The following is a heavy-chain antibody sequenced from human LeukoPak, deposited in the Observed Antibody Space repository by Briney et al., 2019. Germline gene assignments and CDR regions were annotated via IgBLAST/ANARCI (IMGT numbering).Heavy chain of an antibody. J-gene: IGHJ3*02. CDR1: GFTFSSYS. V-gene: IGHV3-21*01. D-gene: IGHD3-22*01. CDR2: ISSTSSYI. Sequence: GGSLRLSCAASGFTFSSYSMNWVRQAPGKGLGWVSSISSTSSYIYYADSVKGRFTISRDNAKNSLYLQMNSLRAEDTAVYYCARGAPAYYYDSSGSSYAFDIWGQGTMVTVSS. CDR3: ARGAPAYYYDSSGSSYAFDI.